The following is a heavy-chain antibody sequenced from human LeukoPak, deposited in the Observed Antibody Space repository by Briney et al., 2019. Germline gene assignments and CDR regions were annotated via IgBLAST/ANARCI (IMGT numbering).Heavy chain of an antibody. Sequence: PETLSLTCTVSGGSMSRYYWSWIRQPPGKGLQWIGYMYYSRSTKYNPSLKSRVTISVDTSKNQFSLKLSSVTAADTAVYYCARSSTGSYFDYWGQGTLVTVSS. CDR2: MYYSRST. J-gene: IGHJ4*02. V-gene: IGHV4-59*01. CDR1: GGSMSRYY. D-gene: IGHD3-3*02. CDR3: ARSSTGSYFDY.